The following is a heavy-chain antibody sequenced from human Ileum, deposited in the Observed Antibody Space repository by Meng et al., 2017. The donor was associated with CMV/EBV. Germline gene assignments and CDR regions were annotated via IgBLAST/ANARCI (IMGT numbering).Heavy chain of an antibody. CDR3: ARGVAGGPFDY. V-gene: IGHV4-34*01. CDR2: INHSGST. J-gene: IGHJ4*02. CDR1: GGSFSGYY. Sequence: VELQQWGGGLLKASETLSLTCAVYGGSFSGYYWSWIRQPPGKGLEWIGEINHSGSTNYNPSLKSRVTISVDTSKNQFFLKLSSVTAADTAVYYCARGVAGGPFDYWGQGTLVTVSS. D-gene: IGHD2-15*01.